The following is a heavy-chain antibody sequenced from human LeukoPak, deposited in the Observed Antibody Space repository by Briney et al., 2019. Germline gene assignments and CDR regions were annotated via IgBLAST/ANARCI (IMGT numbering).Heavy chain of an antibody. CDR3: ARGLVYGGNGDDAFDI. V-gene: IGHV4-59*12. CDR2: THYSGST. CDR1: GGSISSYY. D-gene: IGHD4-23*01. J-gene: IGHJ3*02. Sequence: SETLSLTCTVSGGSISSYYWSWLRQPPGKGLEYIGYTHYSGSTNYNPSLKSRVTISLDMSGNQFSLRLSSVTAADTAVYYCARGLVYGGNGDDAFDIWGQGTMVTVSS.